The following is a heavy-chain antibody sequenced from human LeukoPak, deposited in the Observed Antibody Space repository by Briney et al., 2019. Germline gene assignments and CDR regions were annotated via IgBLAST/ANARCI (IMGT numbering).Heavy chain of an antibody. J-gene: IGHJ6*02. CDR2: IWYDGSNK. CDR3: AKALGSSMPRGMDV. D-gene: IGHD6-13*01. CDR1: GFTFSSYG. V-gene: IGHV3-33*03. Sequence: PGGSLRLSCAASGFTFSSYGMHWVRQAPGKGLEWVAVIWYDGSNKYYADSVKGRFTISRDNAKNSLYLQMNSLRAEDTALYYCAKALGSSMPRGMDVWGQGTTVTVSS.